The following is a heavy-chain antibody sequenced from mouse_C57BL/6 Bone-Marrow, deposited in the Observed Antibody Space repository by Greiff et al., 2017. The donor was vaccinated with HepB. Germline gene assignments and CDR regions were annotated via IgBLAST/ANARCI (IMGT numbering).Heavy chain of an antibody. V-gene: IGHV1-7*01. J-gene: IGHJ4*01. CDR2: INPSSGYT. CDR3: ARQLRLRWAMDY. Sequence: VKLMESGAELAKPGASVKLSCKASGYTFTSYWMHWVKQRPGQGLEWIGYINPSSGYTKYNQKFKDKATLTADKSSSAAYMQLSRLTYEDSAVYYCARQLRLRWAMDYWGQGTSVTVSS. D-gene: IGHD3-2*02. CDR1: GYTFTSYW.